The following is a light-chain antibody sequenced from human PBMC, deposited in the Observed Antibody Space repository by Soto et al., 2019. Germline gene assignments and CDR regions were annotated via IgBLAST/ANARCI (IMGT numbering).Light chain of an antibody. CDR1: QSLLHSDGRTY. CDR3: MESLRLTLS. Sequence: ETVMTQTPLSLPATPGQPASISCKSSQSLLHSDGRTYLYWLLQKPCQSPQLLIYEVSNRFSVGPDRFSGSGSLTDFTLKISGVEAEDVGVYDCMESLRLTLSSGLGTKVHI. V-gene: IGKV2D-29*02. J-gene: IGKJ3*01. CDR2: EVS.